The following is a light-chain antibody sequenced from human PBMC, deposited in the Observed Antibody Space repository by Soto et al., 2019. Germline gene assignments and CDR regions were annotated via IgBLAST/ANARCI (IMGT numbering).Light chain of an antibody. J-gene: IGKJ3*01. CDR3: QQSYNIPLT. CDR1: QTINSY. V-gene: IGKV1-39*01. CDR2: VAS. Sequence: DIQMTPSPSSLSASVGDKVTITCRASQTINSYLNWYQQKPGQAPKLLIYVASSLQSGVASRFSGRGSGTDFTLTIRSLEPADFATYYCQQSYNIPLTFGPGTKVAFK.